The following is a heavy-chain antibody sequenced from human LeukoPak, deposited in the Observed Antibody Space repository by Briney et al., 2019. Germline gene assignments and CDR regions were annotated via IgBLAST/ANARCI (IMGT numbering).Heavy chain of an antibody. CDR3: GRDGWGSLNY. Sequence: GGSLRLSCVASGFSFSTSWMHWVRQIPGKGLVWVARISSDGDITTHADSVKGRFTISRDNAKNTLYLQMNSLRVEDTAVYYCGRDGWGSLNYWGQGTLVTVSS. D-gene: IGHD2-21*01. V-gene: IGHV3-74*03. J-gene: IGHJ4*02. CDR2: ISSDGDIT. CDR1: GFSFSTSW.